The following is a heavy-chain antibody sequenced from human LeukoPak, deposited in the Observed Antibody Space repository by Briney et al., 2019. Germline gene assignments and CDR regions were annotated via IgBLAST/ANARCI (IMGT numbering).Heavy chain of an antibody. J-gene: IGHJ4*02. D-gene: IGHD2-15*01. CDR2: ISGSGTIL. CDR1: GFTFSDYD. Sequence: GGSLRLSCAASGFTFSDYDMNWVRQAPGKGLEWVSSISGSGTILYYADSVKGRFTIARDNAKKSLYLQMNSLRAEDTAVYYCARDRGYCSGGTCARPDYWGQGTLVTVSS. CDR3: ARDRGYCSGGTCARPDY. V-gene: IGHV3-11*01.